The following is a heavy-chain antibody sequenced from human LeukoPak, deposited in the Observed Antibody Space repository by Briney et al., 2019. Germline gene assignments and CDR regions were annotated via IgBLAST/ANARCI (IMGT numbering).Heavy chain of an antibody. CDR3: AHRDTTMVRVDY. D-gene: IGHD5-18*01. CDR2: IKSKTDGGTA. CDR1: GFTFRNAS. Sequence: GGSLRLSCAASGFTFRNASMSWVRQAPGKGLEWVGRIKSKTDGGTADYAAPVKGRFTISRDDSKNTLYLQMNSLTTEDTAVYFCAHRDTTMVRVDYWGQGTLVTVSS. V-gene: IGHV3-15*01. J-gene: IGHJ4*02.